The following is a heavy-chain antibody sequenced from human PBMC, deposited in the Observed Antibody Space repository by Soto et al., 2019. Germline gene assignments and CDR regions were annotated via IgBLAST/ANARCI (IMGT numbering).Heavy chain of an antibody. CDR1: GGSISSGDSY. J-gene: IGHJ4*02. Sequence: APETLCVTYSVSGGSISSGDSYWSWIRQPPGKGLEWIGYIYYSGSTFYNPSHKSRVTISVDRSKSQFSLKLTSVTAADTAVYYCPRVLWIHGELLEFFAFWSQGSPV. CDR3: PRVLWIHGELLEFFAF. CDR2: IYYSGST. D-gene: IGHD5-18*01. V-gene: IGHV4-30-4*01.